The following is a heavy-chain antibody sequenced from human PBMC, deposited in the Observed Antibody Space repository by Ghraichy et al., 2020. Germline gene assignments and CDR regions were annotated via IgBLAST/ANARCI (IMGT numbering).Heavy chain of an antibody. CDR3: VREYSSSSPFDS. J-gene: IGHJ4*02. CDR2: ISYGSDVI. V-gene: IGHV3-48*02. D-gene: IGHD6-6*01. CDR1: GFIFGGYN. Sequence: GGSLRLSCAASGFIFGGYNMHWVRQAPGKGLEWVSFISYGSDVIYYADSVMGRFAISRDNAKNSLYLQMDSLRDDDTALYYCVREYSSSSPFDSWCQGTPGTGAS.